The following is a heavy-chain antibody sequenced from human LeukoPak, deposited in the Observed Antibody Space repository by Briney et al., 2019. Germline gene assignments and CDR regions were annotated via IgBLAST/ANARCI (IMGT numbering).Heavy chain of an antibody. CDR1: GGSFGGYY. Sequence: SETLSLTCAVYGGSFGGYYWSWIRQPPGKGLEWIGEINHSGSTNYNPSLKSRVTISVDTSKNQFSLKLSSVTAADTAVYYCARGGGLTGTTAPFDYWGQGTLVTVSS. CDR3: ARGGGLTGTTAPFDY. J-gene: IGHJ4*02. D-gene: IGHD1-7*01. CDR2: INHSGST. V-gene: IGHV4-34*01.